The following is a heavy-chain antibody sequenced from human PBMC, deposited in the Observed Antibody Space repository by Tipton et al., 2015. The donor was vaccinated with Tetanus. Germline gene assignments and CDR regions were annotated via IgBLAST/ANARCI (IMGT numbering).Heavy chain of an antibody. V-gene: IGHV4-30-4*01. CDR3: AGGEAYGDYPAMYFFDN. J-gene: IGHJ4*02. Sequence: TLSLTCTVSGGSISSGDYYWSWIRRPPGKGPEWIGYVYSTATTYYNPSLKSRVTISVDTSKNQFSLKLTSVTAADTAVYYCAGGEAYGDYPAMYFFDNWGQGTLLTVSS. CDR2: VYSTATT. D-gene: IGHD4-17*01. CDR1: GGSISSGDYY.